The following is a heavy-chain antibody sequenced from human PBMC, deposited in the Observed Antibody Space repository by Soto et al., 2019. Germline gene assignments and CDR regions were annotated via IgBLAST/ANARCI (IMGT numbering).Heavy chain of an antibody. CDR3: ARAWYSGSYYFDY. Sequence: QVQLVESGGGVVQPGRSLRLSCAASGFTFSSYAMHWVRQAPGKGLEWVAVISYDGSNKYYADSVKGRFTISRDNSKSTLYLQMNSLRAEDTAVHYCARAWYSGSYYFDYWGQGTLVTVSS. D-gene: IGHD1-26*01. J-gene: IGHJ4*02. V-gene: IGHV3-30-3*01. CDR1: GFTFSSYA. CDR2: ISYDGSNK.